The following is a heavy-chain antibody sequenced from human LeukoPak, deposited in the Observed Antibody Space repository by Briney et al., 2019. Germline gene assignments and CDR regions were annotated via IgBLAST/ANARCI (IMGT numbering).Heavy chain of an antibody. V-gene: IGHV1-18*01. CDR1: GYTFTSYG. CDR2: ISAYNGNT. D-gene: IGHD1-26*01. Sequence: RASVKVSCKASGYTFTSYGISWVRQAPGQGLEWMGWISAYNGNTNYAQKLQGRVTMTTDTSASTAYMELRSLRSDDTAVYYCARDIGRGGATTPDYWGQGTLVTVSS. CDR3: ARDIGRGGATTPDY. J-gene: IGHJ4*02.